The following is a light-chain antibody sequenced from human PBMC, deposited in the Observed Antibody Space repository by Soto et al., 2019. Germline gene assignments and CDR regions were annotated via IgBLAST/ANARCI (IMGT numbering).Light chain of an antibody. Sequence: QSVLTQPPSVSGTPGQRVTISCSGGISNIATNYVHWFQQLPGTAPMVLSNRDNQRPSGVPDRFSGSKSGTSASLAISGLRSEDEAEYYCAAWDDTARSYVFGTGTQLTVL. CDR2: RDN. V-gene: IGLV1-47*01. CDR1: ISNIATNY. J-gene: IGLJ1*01. CDR3: AAWDDTARSYV.